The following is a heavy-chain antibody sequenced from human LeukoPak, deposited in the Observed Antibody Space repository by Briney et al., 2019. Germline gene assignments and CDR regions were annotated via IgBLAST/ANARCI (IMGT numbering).Heavy chain of an antibody. J-gene: IGHJ6*03. CDR1: GYTFTSYC. V-gene: IGHV1-46*01. CDR3: ARDSAGYYYYYMVV. Sequence: GASVKVSCKASGYTFTSYCMPWERQAPGQGLDWMGIINPSRGTTSDAQKFQGRVSMTRDMSTSKDYMERSSLRTDDTAVYYGARDSAGYYYYYMVVWGKVTTFPVSS. CDR2: INPSRGTT.